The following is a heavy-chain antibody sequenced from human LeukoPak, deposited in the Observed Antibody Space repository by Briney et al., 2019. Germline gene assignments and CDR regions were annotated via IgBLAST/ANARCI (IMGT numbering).Heavy chain of an antibody. CDR3: ARGGRGSPGVFDP. J-gene: IGHJ5*02. D-gene: IGHD2-15*01. Sequence: PGGSLRLSCAASGFTFSSYWMSWVRQAPGKGLEWVANIKQDGSEKYYVDSVKGRFTISRDNAKNSLYLQMNSLRAEDTAVYYCARGGRGSPGVFDPWGQGTLVTVSS. V-gene: IGHV3-7*01. CDR2: IKQDGSEK. CDR1: GFTFSSYW.